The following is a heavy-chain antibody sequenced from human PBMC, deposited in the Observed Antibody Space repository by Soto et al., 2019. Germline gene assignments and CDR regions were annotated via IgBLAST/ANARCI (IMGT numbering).Heavy chain of an antibody. D-gene: IGHD3-10*01. CDR3: LARITMVGGVIMPIYGMDV. J-gene: IGHJ6*02. CDR2: INHSGST. V-gene: IGHV4-34*01. Sequence: PSETLSLTCAVYGGSFSGYYWSWIRQPPGRGLEWIGEINHSGSTNYNPSLKSRVTISVDTSKNQFSLKLSSVTAADTAVYYCLARITMVGGVIMPIYGMDVWGQGTTVTVSS. CDR1: GGSFSGYY.